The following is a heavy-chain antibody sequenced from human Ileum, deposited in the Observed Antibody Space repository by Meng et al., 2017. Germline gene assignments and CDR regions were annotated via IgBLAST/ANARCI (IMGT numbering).Heavy chain of an antibody. V-gene: IGHV4-30-4*01. CDR1: GGSISSGDYY. D-gene: IGHD1-26*01. CDR3: AASLDGNRFDP. Sequence: VQLQESGPGLVKSSQTLSLTCTVSGGSISSGDYYWSWIRQPPGKGLEWIGYIFDTGPPSYSPPLRSRLSISMDTSKNQFSLRLTSVSAADTAVYYCAASLDGNRFDPWGQGTLSPSPQ. J-gene: IGHJ5*02. CDR2: IFDTGPP.